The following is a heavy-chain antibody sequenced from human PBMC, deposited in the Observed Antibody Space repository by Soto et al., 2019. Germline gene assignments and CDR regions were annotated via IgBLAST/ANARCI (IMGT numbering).Heavy chain of an antibody. V-gene: IGHV4-34*01. CDR1: GGSFSGYY. CDR3: ARVGIAAAGLKYYYYGMDV. Sequence: PSETLSLTCAVYGGSFSGYYWSWIRPPPGKGLEWIGEINHSGSTNYNPSLKSRVTISVDTSKNQFSLKLSSVTAADTAVYYCARVGIAAAGLKYYYYGMDVWGQGTTVTVSS. CDR2: INHSGST. D-gene: IGHD6-13*01. J-gene: IGHJ6*02.